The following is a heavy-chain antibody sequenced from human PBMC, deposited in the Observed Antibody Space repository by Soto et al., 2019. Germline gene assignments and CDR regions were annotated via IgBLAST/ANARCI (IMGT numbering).Heavy chain of an antibody. Sequence: PVGSLRLSCAASGFPFDDYAMHWLRQGPGKGLEWVSGISWSSGATAYADSVKGRFTISRDNAKKALYSQMNSLRTEDTALYYCLKDSDSYAMDAWGQGTTVTVSS. CDR1: GFPFDDYA. J-gene: IGHJ6*02. CDR2: ISWSSGAT. V-gene: IGHV3-9*01. CDR3: LKDSDSYAMDA.